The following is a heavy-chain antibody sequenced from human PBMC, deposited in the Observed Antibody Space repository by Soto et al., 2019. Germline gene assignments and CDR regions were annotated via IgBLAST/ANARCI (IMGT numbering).Heavy chain of an antibody. D-gene: IGHD2-15*01. CDR1: GGSISSGDYY. CDR3: ARDAGYCSGGSCYGYGMDV. Sequence: QVQLQESGPGLVKPSQTLSLTCTVSGGSISSGDYYWSWIRQPPGKGLEWIGYIYYSGSTYYNPSLKRRVTISVDTSKNQFSLKLSSVTAADTAVYYCARDAGYCSGGSCYGYGMDVWGQGTTVTVSS. V-gene: IGHV4-30-4*01. J-gene: IGHJ6*02. CDR2: IYYSGST.